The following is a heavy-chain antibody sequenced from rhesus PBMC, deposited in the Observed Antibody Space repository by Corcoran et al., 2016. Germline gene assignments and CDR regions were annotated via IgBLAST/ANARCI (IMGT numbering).Heavy chain of an antibody. V-gene: IGHV4S14*01. CDR3: ARVGSSWSEWDTVGKEWYFDL. D-gene: IGHD5-42*01. Sequence: QVQLQESGPGLVKPSETLSLTCAVSGYSISSGYYWGWIRQPPGKGLEWIGSIYGSGGSNYLNPSLNSRVTLLVDTDKNQFSLKLSSVTAADTAVDYCARVGSSWSEWDTVGKEWYFDLWGPGTPITISS. J-gene: IGHJ2*01. CDR1: GYSISSGYY. CDR2: IYGSGGSN.